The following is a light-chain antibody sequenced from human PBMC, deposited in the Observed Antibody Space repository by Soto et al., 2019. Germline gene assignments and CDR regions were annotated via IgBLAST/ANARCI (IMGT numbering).Light chain of an antibody. J-gene: IGKJ4*01. CDR2: DAS. CDR3: QQFSSYPLT. Sequence: EFVLMQSPVTLSLSPGERATLSCRASQTVRNNYLAWYQQKPGQAPKLLIHDASSRATGIPDRFSGGGSGTDFILTISRLEPEDFAVYYCQQFSSYPLTVGGGTKVDIK. CDR1: QTVRNNY. V-gene: IGKV3-20*01.